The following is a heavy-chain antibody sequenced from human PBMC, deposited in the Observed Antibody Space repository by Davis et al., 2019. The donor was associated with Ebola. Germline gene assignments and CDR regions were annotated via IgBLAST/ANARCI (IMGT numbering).Heavy chain of an antibody. Sequence: MPSETLSLTCAVYGASFSGYYWSWIRQPPGKGLEWIGEINHSGSTNYNPSLKSRVTISVDTSKNQFSLKLSSVTAADTAVYYCARGPHSLGLDPWGQGNLVTASS. CDR1: GASFSGYY. CDR2: INHSGST. CDR3: ARGPHSLGLDP. V-gene: IGHV4-34*01. D-gene: IGHD3-16*01. J-gene: IGHJ5*02.